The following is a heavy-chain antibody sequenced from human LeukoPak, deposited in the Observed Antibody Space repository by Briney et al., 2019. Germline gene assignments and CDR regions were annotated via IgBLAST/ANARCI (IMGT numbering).Heavy chain of an antibody. Sequence: GGSLRLSCVVSGFSFSAYAMNWVRQAPGKGLEWVSSISEDDNTYYADSVRGRFTISRHNSRNTLYLQMNSLRAEDTAVYYCARVDTVMAYYFDLWGQGTLVTVSS. D-gene: IGHD5-18*01. CDR3: ARVDTVMAYYFDL. CDR2: ISEDDNT. CDR1: GFSFSAYA. V-gene: IGHV3-23*01. J-gene: IGHJ4*02.